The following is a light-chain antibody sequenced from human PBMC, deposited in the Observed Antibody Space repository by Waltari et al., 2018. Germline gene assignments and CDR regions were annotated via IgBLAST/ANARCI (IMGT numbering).Light chain of an antibody. CDR3: GSYTLINTIVV. V-gene: IGLV2-14*01. J-gene: IGLJ1*01. CDR2: EVS. Sequence: QSALTQPASVSGSPGQSLTLSRTGTSRDVGGYNYVPWYQQHPVKAPKRIIYEVSTRPSGVSRRFSGSKSGNTASLTISGLQAEDEADYFCGSYTLINTIVVFGTGTKVTVL. CDR1: SRDVGGYNY.